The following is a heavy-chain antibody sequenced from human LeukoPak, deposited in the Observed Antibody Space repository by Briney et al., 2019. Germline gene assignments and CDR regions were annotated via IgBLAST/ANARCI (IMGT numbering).Heavy chain of an antibody. CDR2: ISSSSSII. CDR3: ARVDWMIGAFDI. Sequence: GGSLRLSCAASGFTFSGYSMNWVRQAPGKGLEWVSYISSSSSIIYYADSVKGRFTISRDNAKNSLYLQMNSLRDEDTAVYYCARVDWMIGAFDIWGQGTMVTVSS. J-gene: IGHJ3*02. CDR1: GFTFSGYS. V-gene: IGHV3-48*02. D-gene: IGHD3-22*01.